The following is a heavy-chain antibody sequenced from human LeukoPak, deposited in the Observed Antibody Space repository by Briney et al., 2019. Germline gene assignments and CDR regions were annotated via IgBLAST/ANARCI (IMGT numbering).Heavy chain of an antibody. Sequence: GASVKVSCKASGGTFSSYAISWVRQAPGQGLEWMGGIIPIFGTANYAQKFQGRVTITADESTSTAYMELSSLRSEDTAVYYCARDIGLSSTSHDAFDIWGQGTMVTVSS. CDR1: GGTFSSYA. CDR3: ARDIGLSSTSHDAFDI. D-gene: IGHD2-2*01. J-gene: IGHJ3*02. CDR2: IIPIFGTA. V-gene: IGHV1-69*13.